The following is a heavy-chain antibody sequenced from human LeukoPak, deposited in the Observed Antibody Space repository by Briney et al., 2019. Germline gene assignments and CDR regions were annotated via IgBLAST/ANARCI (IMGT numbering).Heavy chain of an antibody. J-gene: IGHJ4*02. CDR1: GGSFSGYY. V-gene: IGHV4-34*01. Sequence: SETLSLTCAVYGGSFSGYYWSWIRQSPGKGLEWIGEINHSGSTNYNPSLKSRVTISVDTSKTQFSLKLSSVTAADTAVYYCARLGQYRLLSLFGELLSGFDYWGQGTLVTVSS. D-gene: IGHD3-10*02. CDR2: INHSGST. CDR3: ARLGQYRLLSLFGELLSGFDY.